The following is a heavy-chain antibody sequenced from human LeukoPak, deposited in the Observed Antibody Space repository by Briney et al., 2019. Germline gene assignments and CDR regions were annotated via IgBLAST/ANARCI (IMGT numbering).Heavy chain of an antibody. CDR1: GVSISSYY. D-gene: IGHD4-17*01. V-gene: IGHV4-59*01. Sequence: SETLSLTCTDSGVSISSYYWRWIRQPPGKALEWIGYTYYSGSTKYNPSLKSRVTISVDTSKNQFSLKLSSVTAADTAVYYCARQGTETTGGDFEYWGQVALVTVSS. CDR2: TYYSGST. J-gene: IGHJ4*02. CDR3: ARQGTETTGGDFEY.